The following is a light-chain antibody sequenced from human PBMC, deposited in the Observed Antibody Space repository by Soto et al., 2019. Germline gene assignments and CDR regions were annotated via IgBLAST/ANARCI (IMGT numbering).Light chain of an antibody. J-gene: IGKJ2*02. CDR2: GAS. V-gene: IGKV3D-15*01. Sequence: EIVMTQSPATLSVSLGERATLSCRASQSVSSNLAWYQQKPGQAPRLLIYGASTRATGIPARFSGSGSGTEFTLTISSLQSEDFAVNYCQQYNNLPPGTFGEGTKLEI. CDR3: QQYNNLPPGT. CDR1: QSVSSN.